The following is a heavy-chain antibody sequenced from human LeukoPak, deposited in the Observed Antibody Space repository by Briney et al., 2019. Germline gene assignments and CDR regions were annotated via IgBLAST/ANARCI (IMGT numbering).Heavy chain of an antibody. D-gene: IGHD5-24*01. CDR1: GFTFSGSA. Sequence: GGSLRLSCAASGFTFSGSAIHWVRQASGKGLERVGRIRSKANSYSTAYAASLEGRFTISRDESKNTAYLQMNSLKTEDTAVYYCTRASRDGYNAPYDYWGQGTLVTVSS. J-gene: IGHJ4*02. V-gene: IGHV3-73*01. CDR2: IRSKANSYST. CDR3: TRASRDGYNAPYDY.